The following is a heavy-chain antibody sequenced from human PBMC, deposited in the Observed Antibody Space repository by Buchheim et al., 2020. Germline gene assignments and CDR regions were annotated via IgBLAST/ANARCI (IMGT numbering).Heavy chain of an antibody. J-gene: IGHJ6*02. CDR2: ISYDGSNK. Sequence: QVQLVESGGGVVQPGRSLRLSCAASGFTFSSYGMHWVRQAPGKGLEWVAVISYDGSNKYYADSVKGRFTISRDNSKNTLYLQMNGLRAEDTAVYYCAKDPGADYYYGMDVWGQGTT. CDR1: GFTFSSYG. CDR3: AKDPGADYYYGMDV. V-gene: IGHV3-30*18.